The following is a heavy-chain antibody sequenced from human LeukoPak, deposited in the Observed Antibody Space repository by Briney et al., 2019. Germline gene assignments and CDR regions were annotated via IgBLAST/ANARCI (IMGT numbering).Heavy chain of an antibody. Sequence: PGGSLRLSCAASGFTFSSYSMNWVRQAPGKGLEWVSFISSSSSYIYYADSVKGRFTISRDNARNSLYLQMFSLKVEDTAVYYCAREQTRGGDLDYWGQGAQITVSS. J-gene: IGHJ4*02. CDR1: GFTFSSYS. D-gene: IGHD2-21*02. CDR2: ISSSSSYI. V-gene: IGHV3-21*01. CDR3: AREQTRGGDLDY.